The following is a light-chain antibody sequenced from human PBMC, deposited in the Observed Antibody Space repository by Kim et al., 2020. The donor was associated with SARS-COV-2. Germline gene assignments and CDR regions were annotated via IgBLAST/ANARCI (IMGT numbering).Light chain of an antibody. CDR1: SSDIGRYNR. CDR2: DVI. Sequence: QSALTQPPSVSGSPGQSVTISCTGTSSDIGRYNRVSWYQQSPGTAPKLLIYDVINRPSGVPDRFSASKSGNTASLTISGLQSEDEADYYCSSYRTSTTFVFGGGTQLTVL. V-gene: IGLV2-18*02. J-gene: IGLJ2*01. CDR3: SSYRTSTTFV.